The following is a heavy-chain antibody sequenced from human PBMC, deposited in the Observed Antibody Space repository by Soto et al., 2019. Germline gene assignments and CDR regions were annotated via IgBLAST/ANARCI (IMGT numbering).Heavy chain of an antibody. Sequence: QVQLQESGPGLVKPSETLSLTCTVSGGSISSYYWSWIRQPPGKGLEWIGYIYYSGSTNYNPSLKGRVTISVDTSKNQFSLKLSSVTAADTAVYYCARASRGVVTATSISYFDYWGQGTLVTVSS. CDR2: IYYSGST. CDR3: ARASRGVVTATSISYFDY. CDR1: GGSISSYY. V-gene: IGHV4-59*01. D-gene: IGHD2-21*02. J-gene: IGHJ4*02.